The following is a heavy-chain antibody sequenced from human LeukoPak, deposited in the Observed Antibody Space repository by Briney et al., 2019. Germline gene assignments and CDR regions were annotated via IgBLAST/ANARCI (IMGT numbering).Heavy chain of an antibody. Sequence: ASVKVSCKASGYTFTGYYMHWVRQAPGQGLEWMGWINPNSGGTNYAQKLQGRVTLTRDTSISTAYIELSRLRSDDTAVYYCARGLRYGSGNVNYWGQGTLVTVSS. CDR2: INPNSGGT. D-gene: IGHD3-10*01. J-gene: IGHJ4*02. CDR3: ARGLRYGSGNVNY. CDR1: GYTFTGYY. V-gene: IGHV1-2*02.